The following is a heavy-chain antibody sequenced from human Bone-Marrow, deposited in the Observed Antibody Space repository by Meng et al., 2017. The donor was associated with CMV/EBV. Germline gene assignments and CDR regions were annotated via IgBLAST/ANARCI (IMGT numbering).Heavy chain of an antibody. Sequence: GESLKISCATSGFPFGDYAMSWVRQAPGKGLEWVSGLNWNGYSTGYADSVKRRFTIYRDNAKNTLYLQMNSLRAEDTAVYYCAKVPIYITGTVFDYWGQGTLVTVSS. CDR1: GFPFGDYA. J-gene: IGHJ4*02. D-gene: IGHD1-20*01. CDR2: LNWNGYST. V-gene: IGHV3-20*04. CDR3: AKVPIYITGTVFDY.